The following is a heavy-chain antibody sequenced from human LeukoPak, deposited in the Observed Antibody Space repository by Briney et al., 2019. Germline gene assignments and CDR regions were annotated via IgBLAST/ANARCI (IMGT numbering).Heavy chain of an antibody. V-gene: IGHV1-2*02. J-gene: IGHJ4*02. CDR3: ARVYYYYDSSGILTLYFDY. D-gene: IGHD3-22*01. CDR1: GYTFTSYY. CDR2: VYPTSGGR. Sequence: ASVTVSCMHSGYTFTSYYMHWVRQAPGQGLEWMGLVYPTSGGRNYAQKYQGRVTMTRDTSIRTAYMELSRLRSDDTAVYYCARVYYYYDSSGILTLYFDYWGQGTLVTVSS.